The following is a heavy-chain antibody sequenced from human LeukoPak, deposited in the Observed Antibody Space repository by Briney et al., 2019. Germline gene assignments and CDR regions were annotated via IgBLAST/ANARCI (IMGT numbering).Heavy chain of an antibody. Sequence: GGSLRLSCAASGFTFSSYNMNWVRQAPGKGLERVSFISSSSDYIYYADSLKGRFTISRDNAKNSVYLQMNSLRADDTAVYYCASGGTYVLDYGGEGTLVTVSA. V-gene: IGHV3-21*01. CDR2: ISSSSDYI. CDR3: ASGGTYVLDY. CDR1: GFTFSSYN. J-gene: IGHJ4*02. D-gene: IGHD3-16*01.